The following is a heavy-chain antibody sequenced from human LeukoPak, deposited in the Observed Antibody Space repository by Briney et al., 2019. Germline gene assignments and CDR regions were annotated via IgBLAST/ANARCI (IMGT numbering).Heavy chain of an antibody. V-gene: IGHV3-48*03. CDR2: ISSSGSTI. D-gene: IGHD5-12*01. CDR1: GFTFSLYE. J-gene: IGHJ4*02. Sequence: GGSLRLSCAASGFTFSLYEMNWVRQAPGKGPEWVSYISSSGSTIYYADSVKGRFSISRDNAKNSLNLQMNSLRAEDTAFYYCARVENSATRGFYFDYWGQGALVTASS. CDR3: ARVENSATRGFYFDY.